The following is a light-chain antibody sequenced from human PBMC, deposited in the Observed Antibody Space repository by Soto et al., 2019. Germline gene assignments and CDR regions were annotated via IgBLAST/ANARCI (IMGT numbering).Light chain of an antibody. J-gene: IGKJ5*01. CDR2: LGS. CDR1: QSLLHSNGYNY. CDR3: MQALQAPIT. V-gene: IGKV2-28*01. Sequence: DIVSTQSPLSLPVTPGEPASISCRSSQSLLHSNGYNYLDWYLQKPGQSPQLLIYLGSNRASGVPDRFSGSGSGTDFTLSISTAEAGDVGVYYCMQALQAPITLGQGTRLEIK.